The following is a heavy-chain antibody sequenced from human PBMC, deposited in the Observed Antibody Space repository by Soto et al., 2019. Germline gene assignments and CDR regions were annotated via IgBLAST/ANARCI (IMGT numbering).Heavy chain of an antibody. V-gene: IGHV3-48*03. D-gene: IGHD4-4*01. Sequence: GGSWALSCTASGFTLSNYEMNFVGQAPCKGLEWVSYIGNRGRTIYYADSVKGRFTISRDNAKNSLYLQMNSLRAEDTAVYYCARDPAIYSGKFDYGLDVWGQGTTVTVSS. J-gene: IGHJ6*02. CDR2: IGNRGRTI. CDR1: GFTLSNYE. CDR3: ARDPAIYSGKFDYGLDV.